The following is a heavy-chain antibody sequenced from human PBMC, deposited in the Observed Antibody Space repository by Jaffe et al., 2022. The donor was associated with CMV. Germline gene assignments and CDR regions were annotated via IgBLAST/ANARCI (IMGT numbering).Heavy chain of an antibody. CDR3: ARIHEDTAMATHYYYGMDV. V-gene: IGHV2-70*01. CDR2: IDWDDDK. D-gene: IGHD5-18*01. Sequence: QVTLRESGPALVKPTQTLTLTCTFSGFSLSTSGMCVSWIRQPPGKALEWLALIDWDDDKYYSTSLKTRLTISKDTSKNQVVLTMTNMDPVDTATYYCARIHEDTAMATHYYYGMDVWGQGTTVTVSS. CDR1: GFSLSTSGMC. J-gene: IGHJ6*02.